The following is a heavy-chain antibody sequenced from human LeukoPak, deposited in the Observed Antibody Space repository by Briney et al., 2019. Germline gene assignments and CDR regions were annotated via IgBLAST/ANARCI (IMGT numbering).Heavy chain of an antibody. CDR3: AKGALRYSDWSSFDC. V-gene: IGHV3-9*01. Sequence: GGSLRLSCAASGFTFDDYGMHWVRQAPGKGLEWVSGISWKSGSIGYADSVKGRFTISRDNAKNSLYLQMNSLRAEDTALYYCAKGALRYSDWSSFDCWGQGTLVTVSS. D-gene: IGHD3-9*01. CDR2: ISWKSGSI. CDR1: GFTFDDYG. J-gene: IGHJ4*02.